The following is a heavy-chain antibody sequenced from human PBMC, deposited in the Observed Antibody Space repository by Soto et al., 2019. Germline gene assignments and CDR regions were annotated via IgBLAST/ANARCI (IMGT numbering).Heavy chain of an antibody. CDR1: GFTVSSNY. Sequence: EVQLVESGGGLVQPGGSLRLSCAASGFTVSSNYRSWVRQAPGKGLEWVSVIYSGGNTVYADSVKGRFTISRDNSKNMLYLQMNSLRAEDTAVYYCARETSGNPFDYWGQGTLVTVSS. CDR3: ARETSGNPFDY. CDR2: IYSGGNT. V-gene: IGHV3-66*01. J-gene: IGHJ4*02. D-gene: IGHD2-15*01.